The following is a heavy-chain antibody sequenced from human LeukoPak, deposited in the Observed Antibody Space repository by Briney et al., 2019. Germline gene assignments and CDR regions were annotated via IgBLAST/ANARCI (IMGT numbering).Heavy chain of an antibody. Sequence: GGSLRLSCAASTFTFGNYWMSWVRQAPGKGLEWVANIKEDGSEEYYVDSVKGRFTISRDNTKNSLYLQMNSLRAEDTAVYYCARDPAAWDYWGQGTLVTVSS. D-gene: IGHD6-13*01. J-gene: IGHJ4*02. V-gene: IGHV3-7*01. CDR2: IKEDGSEE. CDR1: TFTFGNYW. CDR3: ARDPAAWDY.